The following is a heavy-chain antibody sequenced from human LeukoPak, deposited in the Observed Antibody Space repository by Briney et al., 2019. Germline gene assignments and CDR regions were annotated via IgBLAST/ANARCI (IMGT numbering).Heavy chain of an antibody. J-gene: IGHJ4*02. CDR3: AKGGSLDS. CDR2: ISGSSSST. CDR1: GFTFSTYA. V-gene: IGHV3-23*01. D-gene: IGHD6-25*01. Sequence: GGSLRLSCAASGFTFSTYAMNWVRQAPGKGLEWVSAISGSSSSTYYADSVKGRFTISRDNSKNTLYLQMNSLRVEDTAVYYCAKGGSLDSWGQGNLVIVSA.